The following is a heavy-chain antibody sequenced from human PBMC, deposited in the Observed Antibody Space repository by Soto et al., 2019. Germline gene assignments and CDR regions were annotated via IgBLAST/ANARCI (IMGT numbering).Heavy chain of an antibody. J-gene: IGHJ6*02. D-gene: IGHD6-13*01. CDR1: GGSISSGGYY. Sequence: SETLSLTCTVSGGSISSGGYYWGWIRQHPGKGLEWIGYTYYSGSTYYNPSLKSRVTISVDTSKNQFSLKLSSVTAADTAVYYCARDLQYSRLFYGMDVWGQGTTVTVSS. CDR3: ARDLQYSRLFYGMDV. V-gene: IGHV4-31*03. CDR2: TYYSGST.